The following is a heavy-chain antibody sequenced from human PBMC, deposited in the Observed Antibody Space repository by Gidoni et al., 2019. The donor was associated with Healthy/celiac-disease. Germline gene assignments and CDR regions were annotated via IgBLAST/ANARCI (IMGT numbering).Heavy chain of an antibody. Sequence: QVQLQESGPGLVKPSGTLSLTCAVSGGSISSSNWWSCVRQPPWKGLEWIGEIYHSGSTNYHPSLKSRVTISVDKSKNQFSLKLSSVTAADTAVYYCARSSRQTGTTYYFDYWGQGTLVTVSS. V-gene: IGHV4-4*02. CDR2: IYHSGST. CDR3: ARSSRQTGTTYYFDY. CDR1: GGSISSSNW. D-gene: IGHD1-7*01. J-gene: IGHJ4*02.